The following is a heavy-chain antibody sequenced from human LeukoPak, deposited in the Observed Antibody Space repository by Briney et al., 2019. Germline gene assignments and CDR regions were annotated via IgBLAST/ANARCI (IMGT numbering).Heavy chain of an antibody. D-gene: IGHD3-22*01. CDR3: ARVRGSSGFPY. J-gene: IGHJ4*02. V-gene: IGHV3-23*01. CDR1: GFTFSRYA. Sequence: GGSLRLSCAASGFTFSRYAMNWVRQAPGKGLEWVATISSSGDNTYYADSVKGRFTISRDNSENTVYLQMNSLRAEDMAVYYCARVRGSSGFPYWGQGTLVTVSS. CDR2: ISSSGDNT.